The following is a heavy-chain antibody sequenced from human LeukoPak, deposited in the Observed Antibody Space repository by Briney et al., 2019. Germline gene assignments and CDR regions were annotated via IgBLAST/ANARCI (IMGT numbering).Heavy chain of an antibody. CDR1: GFTLSDFW. J-gene: IGHJ5*02. V-gene: IGHV3-7*01. D-gene: IGHD5/OR15-5a*01. CDR3: ARESTEDRPGS. Sequence: PGGSLRLSCAASGFTLSDFWMSWVRQAPGKGLEWVANIDQDGSDKNYVGSVKGRFTISRDDAKDSLSLQMNSLRAEDTAVYYCARESTEDRPGSWGQGTLVTVSS. CDR2: IDQDGSDK.